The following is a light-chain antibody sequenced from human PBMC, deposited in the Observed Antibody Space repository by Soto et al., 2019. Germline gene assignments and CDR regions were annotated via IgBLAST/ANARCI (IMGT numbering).Light chain of an antibody. CDR3: QQYNSYSWT. CDR2: DAS. Sequence: DIQMTQSPSTLSASVGDRVTITCRASQSISSWLAWYQQKPGKAPQLLIYDASSLERGVPSRFSGSGSGTEFTLTISSLQPDDFATYYCQQYNSYSWTFGQGTKV. CDR1: QSISSW. J-gene: IGKJ1*01. V-gene: IGKV1-5*01.